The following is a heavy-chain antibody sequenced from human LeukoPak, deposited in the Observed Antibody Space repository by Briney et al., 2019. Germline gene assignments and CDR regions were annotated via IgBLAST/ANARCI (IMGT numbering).Heavy chain of an antibody. V-gene: IGHV4-4*02. CDR3: SRRNSLYDAFDI. CDR2: VFHTGSR. J-gene: IGHJ3*02. Sequence: PSGTLSLTCTVSGGSIIASDWWTWVRQAPGKGLGWVGEVFHTGSRNYSPSLKGRITTSIDKYKSQFYLQLNSVTAADAAVYFWSRRNSLYDAFDIWGPGRLIAVSS. CDR1: GGSIIASDW.